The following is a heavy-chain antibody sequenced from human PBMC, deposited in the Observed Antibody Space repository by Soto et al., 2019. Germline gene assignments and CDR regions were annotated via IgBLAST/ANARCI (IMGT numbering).Heavy chain of an antibody. CDR1: GGSISSGGYY. D-gene: IGHD6-13*01. Sequence: SETLSRTCTVSGGSISSGGYYWSWIRQHPGKGLEWIGYIYYSGSTYYNPSLKSRVTISVDTSKNQFSLKLSSVTAADTAVYYCARVTRSSGNFDYWGQGTLVTVSS. J-gene: IGHJ4*02. V-gene: IGHV4-31*03. CDR2: IYYSGST. CDR3: ARVTRSSGNFDY.